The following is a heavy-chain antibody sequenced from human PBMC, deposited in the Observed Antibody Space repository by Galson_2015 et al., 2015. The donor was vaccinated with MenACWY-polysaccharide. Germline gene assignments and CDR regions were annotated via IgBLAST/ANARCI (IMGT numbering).Heavy chain of an antibody. CDR3: ARTRIVGAPSLDC. CDR2: LNQDGSEK. Sequence: SLRLSCAASGFTFSNFWMSWVRQAPGKGLEWVACLNQDGSEKHYVVSVKGRFTVSRDNTKNSLNLQMNSLRAADTAMYYCARTRIVGAPSLDCWGQGTLVPVSS. CDR1: GFTFSNFW. J-gene: IGHJ4*02. D-gene: IGHD1-26*01. V-gene: IGHV3-7*01.